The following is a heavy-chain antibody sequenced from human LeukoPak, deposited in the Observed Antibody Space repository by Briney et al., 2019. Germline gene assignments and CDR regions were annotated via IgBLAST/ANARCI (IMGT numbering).Heavy chain of an antibody. V-gene: IGHV4-34*01. J-gene: IGHJ5*02. CDR3: AGLTVAGTRYNWFDP. D-gene: IGHD6-19*01. Sequence: SETLSLTCAVYGGSFSGYYWSWIRQPPGKGLEWIGEINHSGSTNYNPSLKSRVTISVDTSKNQFSLKLSSVTAADTAVYYCAGLTVAGTRYNWFDPWGQGTLVTVSS. CDR1: GGSFSGYY. CDR2: INHSGST.